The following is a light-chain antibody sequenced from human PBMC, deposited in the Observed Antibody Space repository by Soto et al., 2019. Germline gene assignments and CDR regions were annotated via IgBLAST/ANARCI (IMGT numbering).Light chain of an antibody. Sequence: EIVLTQSPGTLSLSPGERATLSCRASQSVSSSTSLAWYQQKTGQAPRLLIYVAFSRAVGVPDRFSGSGSGTDFTLTINRLEPEDFAVYYCQQYGDSPLTFGGGTKVE. CDR2: VAF. J-gene: IGKJ4*01. V-gene: IGKV3-20*01. CDR3: QQYGDSPLT. CDR1: QSVSSSTS.